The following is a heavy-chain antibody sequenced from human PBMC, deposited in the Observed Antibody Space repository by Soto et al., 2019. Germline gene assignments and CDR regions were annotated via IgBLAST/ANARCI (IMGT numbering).Heavy chain of an antibody. J-gene: IGHJ6*03. D-gene: IGHD2-8*01. V-gene: IGHV1-69*02. Sequence: SVKVSCKASGGTFSSYTISWVRQAPGQGLEWMGRIIPILGIANYAQKFQGRVTITADKSTSTAYMELSSLRSEDTAVYYCARVRYCTNGVCSNYYMDVWGKGTTVTVSS. CDR3: ARVRYCTNGVCSNYYMDV. CDR1: GGTFSSYT. CDR2: IIPILGIA.